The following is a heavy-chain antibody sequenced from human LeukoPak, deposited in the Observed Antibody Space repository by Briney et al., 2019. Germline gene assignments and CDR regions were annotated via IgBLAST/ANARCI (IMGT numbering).Heavy chain of an antibody. D-gene: IGHD4-23*01. Sequence: ASVKVSCKASGYTFTSYGISWVRQAPGQGLEWIGWISADNGNTNYAQKLQGRVTMTTDTSTSTAYMGLRSLRSDDAAGYYCARDDVDYGGNNWGQGTLVTVSS. J-gene: IGHJ4*02. CDR3: ARDDVDYGGNN. V-gene: IGHV1-18*01. CDR2: ISADNGNT. CDR1: GYTFTSYG.